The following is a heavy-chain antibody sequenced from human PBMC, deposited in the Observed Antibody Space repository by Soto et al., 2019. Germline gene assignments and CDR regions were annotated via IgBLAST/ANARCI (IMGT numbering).Heavy chain of an antibody. D-gene: IGHD1-26*01. V-gene: IGHV3-30*18. CDR2: ISYHGSNK. CDR1: GFTFSSYG. Sequence: PGGSLRLSCAASGFTFSSYGMHWVRQAPGKGLEWVAVISYHGSNKYYADSVKGRFTISRDNSKNTLYLQMNSLRAEDTAVYYCAKDPSWEVQYYFDYWGQGTLVTVSS. CDR3: AKDPSWEVQYYFDY. J-gene: IGHJ4*02.